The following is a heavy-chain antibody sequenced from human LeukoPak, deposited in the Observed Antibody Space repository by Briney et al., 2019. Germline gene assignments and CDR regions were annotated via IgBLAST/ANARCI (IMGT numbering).Heavy chain of an antibody. CDR3: AREVYLVGYSSGPFDP. J-gene: IGHJ5*02. Sequence: SETLSLTCTVSGGSISSGSYYWSWIRQPAGKGLEWIGRIYTSGSTNYNPSLKSRVTISVDTSKNQFSLKLSSVTAADTAVYYCAREVYLVGYSSGPFDPWGQGTLVTVSS. CDR1: GGSISSGSYY. CDR2: IYTSGST. D-gene: IGHD6-19*01. V-gene: IGHV4-61*02.